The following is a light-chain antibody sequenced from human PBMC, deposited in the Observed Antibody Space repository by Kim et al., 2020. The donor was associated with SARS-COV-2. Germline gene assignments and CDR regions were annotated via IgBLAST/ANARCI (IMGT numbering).Light chain of an antibody. Sequence: QSVVTQPPSASGTPGQRVTISCSGSASNIGSNTVNWYQQLPGTAPKLLIHSNNERPSGVPDRFSGSKSGTSAYLAISGLQSEDEADYYCAAWSDSLIGYVFGTGTKVTVL. CDR3: AAWSDSLIGYV. V-gene: IGLV1-44*01. CDR2: SNN. CDR1: ASNIGSNT. J-gene: IGLJ1*01.